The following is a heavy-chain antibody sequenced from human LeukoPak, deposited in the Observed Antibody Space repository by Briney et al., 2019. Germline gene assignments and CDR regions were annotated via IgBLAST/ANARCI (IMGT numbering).Heavy chain of an antibody. V-gene: IGHV3-15*01. J-gene: IGHJ4*02. CDR3: TTDRGANSDWLLPFDY. D-gene: IGHD3-9*01. CDR2: IKSKTDGGTT. CDR1: GFTFSNAW. Sequence: PGGSLRLSCAASGFTFSNAWMSWVRQAPGKGLEWVGRIKSKTDGGTTDYAAPVKGRFTISRDDSKNTLYLQMNSLKTEDTAVYYCTTDRGANSDWLLPFDYWGQGTLVTVSS.